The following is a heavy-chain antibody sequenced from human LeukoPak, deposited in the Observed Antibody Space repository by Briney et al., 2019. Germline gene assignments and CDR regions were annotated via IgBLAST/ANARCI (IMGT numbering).Heavy chain of an antibody. CDR3: ARIRESLGLGAFDI. D-gene: IGHD7-27*01. V-gene: IGHV3-74*03. CDR1: GFSFSNYW. CDR2: INSDGSTT. Sequence: GFLRLSCAASGFSFSNYWMCWVRQAPGKGLVCVSRINSDGSTTTYADSVKGRFTISRDNAKNTLYLQMNSLRAEDSALYYCARIRESLGLGAFDIWGQGTMVTVSS. J-gene: IGHJ3*02.